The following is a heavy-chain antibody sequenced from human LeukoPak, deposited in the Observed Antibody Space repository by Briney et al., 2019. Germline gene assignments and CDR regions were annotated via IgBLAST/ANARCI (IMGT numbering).Heavy chain of an antibody. J-gene: IGHJ2*01. CDR3: AREVLYYFARIRYFDL. V-gene: IGHV4-34*01. Sequence: SETLSLTCAVYGGSFSGYYWSWIRQPPGKGLEWIGEINHSGSTNYNPSLKSRVTISVDTSKNQFSLKLSSVTAADTAVYYCAREVLYYFARIRYFDLWGRGTLVTVSS. CDR2: INHSGST. CDR1: GGSFSGYY. D-gene: IGHD3-16*01.